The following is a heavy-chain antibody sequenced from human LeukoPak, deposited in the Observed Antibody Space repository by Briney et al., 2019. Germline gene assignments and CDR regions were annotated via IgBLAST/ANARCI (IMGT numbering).Heavy chain of an antibody. Sequence: ASVKVSCKASGYTFTGYFIPGVRQAPEQGLEWMGWINPNSGGTNYAQKFQGRVTMTRDTSISTAYMELSRLRSDDTAVYYCAREWVTSQDYWGQGTLVTVSS. D-gene: IGHD2-21*02. CDR1: GYTFTGYF. CDR2: INPNSGGT. V-gene: IGHV1-2*02. CDR3: AREWVTSQDY. J-gene: IGHJ4*02.